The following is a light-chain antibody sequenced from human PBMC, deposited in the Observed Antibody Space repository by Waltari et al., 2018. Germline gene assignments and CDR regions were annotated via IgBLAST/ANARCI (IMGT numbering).Light chain of an antibody. Sequence: DIQMTQSPSSLPASVGDRVTISCRASQRISSYLNWYQQKPGKAPRLLIYGATSLQSGVPSRFSGSGSGTDFTLTISSLQPEDFATYYCQQTYRTPRTFGQGTEVDI. CDR3: QQTYRTPRT. CDR1: QRISSY. J-gene: IGKJ1*01. CDR2: GAT. V-gene: IGKV1-39*01.